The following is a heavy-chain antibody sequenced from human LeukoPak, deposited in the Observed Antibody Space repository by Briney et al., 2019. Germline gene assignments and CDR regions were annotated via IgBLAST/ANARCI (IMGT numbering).Heavy chain of an antibody. CDR1: GVNFSSYA. Sequence: PGGSLRLSCAASGVNFSSYAMSWVRQAPGKGLEWVSSISGSGGSTCYADSVKGRFTISRDNSKNTLYLQMNSLRAEDTAVYYCAKGTGLIVATDFDYWGQGTLVTVSS. D-gene: IGHD5-12*01. CDR3: AKGTGLIVATDFDY. CDR2: ISGSGGST. V-gene: IGHV3-23*01. J-gene: IGHJ4*02.